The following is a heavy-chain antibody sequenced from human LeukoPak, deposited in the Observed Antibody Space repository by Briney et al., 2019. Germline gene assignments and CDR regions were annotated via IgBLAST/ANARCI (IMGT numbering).Heavy chain of an antibody. J-gene: IGHJ4*02. CDR2: IYYSGST. CDR3: AMGNGAAFDY. V-gene: IGHV4-31*09. CDR1: GGSISSGGYY. D-gene: IGHD1-1*01. Sequence: PSETLSLTCTVSGGSISSGGYYWSWIRQHPGKGLEWIGYIYYSGSTNNNPSLNSRVTISVDKSKNQFSLNLSSVTAADTAVYYCAMGNGAAFDYWGQGILVTVSS.